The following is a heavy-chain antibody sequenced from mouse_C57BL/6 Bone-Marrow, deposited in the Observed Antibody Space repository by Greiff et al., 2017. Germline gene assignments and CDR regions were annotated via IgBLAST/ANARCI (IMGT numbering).Heavy chain of an antibody. J-gene: IGHJ1*03. CDR1: GFTFSSYA. CDR2: ISDGGSYT. CDR3: ARVADGYWYFDV. Sequence: EVQVVESGGGLVKPGGSLKLSCAASGFTFSSYAMSWVRPTPEKRLEWVATISDGGSYTYYPDNVKVRFPISRDNAKNNLYLQMSHLKSEDTAMYYCARVADGYWYFDVWGTGTTVTVSS. V-gene: IGHV5-4*01.